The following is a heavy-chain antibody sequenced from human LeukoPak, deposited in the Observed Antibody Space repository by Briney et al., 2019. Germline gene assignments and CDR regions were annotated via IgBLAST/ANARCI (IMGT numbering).Heavy chain of an antibody. J-gene: IGHJ6*03. Sequence: SETLFLTCTVSGGSISSHYWSWIRQPPGKGLEWIGYIYYSGSTNYNPSLKSRVTISVDTSKNQFSLKLSSVTAADTAVYYCARASTPGYYYYYMDVWGKGTTVTVSS. V-gene: IGHV4-59*11. CDR3: ARASTPGYYYYYMDV. D-gene: IGHD5/OR15-5a*01. CDR1: GGSISSHY. CDR2: IYYSGST.